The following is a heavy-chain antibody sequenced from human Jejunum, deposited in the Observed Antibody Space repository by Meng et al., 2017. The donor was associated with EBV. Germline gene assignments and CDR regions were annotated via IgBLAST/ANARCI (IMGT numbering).Heavy chain of an antibody. J-gene: IGHJ5*02. D-gene: IGHD1-26*01. CDR3: ARDGGPSGSYAYWFDP. CDR2: IFHIGTT. V-gene: IGHV4-4*02. Sequence: VQLLASGPGLVKPLGTLSTTCAVSGGSISSSNWWSWVRQAPGKGPEWIGEIFHIGTTNYNPTLKSRVTMSVDKSKNHFSLKLTSVTAADTAVYYCARDGGPSGSYAYWFDPWGQGTLVTVSS. CDR1: GGSISSSNW.